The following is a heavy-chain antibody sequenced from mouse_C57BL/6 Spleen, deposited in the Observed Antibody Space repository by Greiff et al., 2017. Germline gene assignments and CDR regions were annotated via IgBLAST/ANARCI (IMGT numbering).Heavy chain of an antibody. Sequence: VQLQQSGPELVKPGASVKISCKASGYAFSSSWMNWVKQRPGKGLEWIGRIYPGDGDTNYNGKFKGKATLTADKSSSTAYMQLSSLTSEDSAVYFCAREGVWLRRYYFDYWGQGTTLTVSS. D-gene: IGHD2-2*01. CDR1: GYAFSSSW. J-gene: IGHJ2*01. V-gene: IGHV1-82*01. CDR3: AREGVWLRRYYFDY. CDR2: IYPGDGDT.